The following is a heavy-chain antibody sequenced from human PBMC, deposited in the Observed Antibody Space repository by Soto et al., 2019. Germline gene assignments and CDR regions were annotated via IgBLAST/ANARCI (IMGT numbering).Heavy chain of an antibody. J-gene: IGHJ6*02. D-gene: IGHD3-22*01. CDR1: GYSFTSYW. Sequence: GESLKISCKGSGYSFTSYWISWVRQMPGKGLEWMGRIDPSDSYTNYSPSFQGHVTISADKSISTAYLQWSSLKASDTAMYYCARLDSSGYYYNYYYGMDVWGQGTTVTAP. CDR2: IDPSDSYT. CDR3: ARLDSSGYYYNYYYGMDV. V-gene: IGHV5-10-1*01.